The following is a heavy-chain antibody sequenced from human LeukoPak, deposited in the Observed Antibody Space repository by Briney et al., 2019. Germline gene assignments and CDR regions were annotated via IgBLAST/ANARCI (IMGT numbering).Heavy chain of an antibody. CDR1: GYTFTGYY. CDR2: INPNSGGT. J-gene: IGHJ5*02. D-gene: IGHD3-10*01. Sequence: ASVKVSCKASGYTFTGYYMHWVRQAPGQGLEWMGWINPNSGGTNYAQKFQGSVTITRDTSTSTVHMELSSLRSEDTAVYYCARDLGYGSGRKRPYNWFDPWGQGTLVTVSS. V-gene: IGHV1-2*02. CDR3: ARDLGYGSGRKRPYNWFDP.